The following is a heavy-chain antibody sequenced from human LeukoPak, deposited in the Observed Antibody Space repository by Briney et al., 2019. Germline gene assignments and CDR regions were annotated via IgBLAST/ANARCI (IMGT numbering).Heavy chain of an antibody. D-gene: IGHD3-22*01. CDR2: IRYDGSIK. CDR3: ANAYYYDSSGYFFRPIDY. J-gene: IGHJ4*02. Sequence: PGGSLRLSCAASVVTFSSYVMHWVRQAPGKGLEWVAFIRYDGSIKYYADSVKGRFTISRDNSKNTLYLQMNSLRPEDTAVYYCANAYYYDSSGYFFRPIDYWGQGTLVTVSS. V-gene: IGHV3-30*02. CDR1: VVTFSSYV.